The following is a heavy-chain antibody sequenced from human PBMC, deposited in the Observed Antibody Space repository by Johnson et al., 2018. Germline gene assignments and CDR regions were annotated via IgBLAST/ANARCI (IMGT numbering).Heavy chain of an antibody. CDR1: GFSVGSNY. CDR2: IKSDGST. D-gene: IGHD4-17*01. J-gene: IGHJ3*02. V-gene: IGHV3-66*02. Sequence: EVQLLETGGGLVQPGGSLRLSCAASGFSVGSNYMTWVRQAPGGGLAWVSLIKSDGSTYSADSVKGRFTISRDNSKNTVYLQMNSLGPEDPAVYFCARRDDYGNAFDIWGQGTMGTVSS. CDR3: ARRDDYGNAFDI.